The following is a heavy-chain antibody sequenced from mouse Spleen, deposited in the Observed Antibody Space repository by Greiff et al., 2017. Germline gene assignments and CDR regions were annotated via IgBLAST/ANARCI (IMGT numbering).Heavy chain of an antibody. Sequence: VKLMESGAELAKPGASVKMSCKASGYTFTSYWMHWVKQRPGQGLEWIGYINPSTGYTEYNQKFKDKATLTADKSSSTAYMQLSSLTSEDSAVYYCARGTGSWFAYWGQGTLVTVSA. CDR2: INPSTGYT. V-gene: IGHV1-7*01. J-gene: IGHJ3*01. D-gene: IGHD2-2*01. CDR3: ARGTGSWFAY. CDR1: GYTFTSYW.